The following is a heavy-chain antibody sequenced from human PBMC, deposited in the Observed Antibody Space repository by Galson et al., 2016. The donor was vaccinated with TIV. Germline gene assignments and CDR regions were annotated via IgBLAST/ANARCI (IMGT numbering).Heavy chain of an antibody. Sequence: SVKVSCKASGFNFSDYYFHWVRQAPGQGLEWMGWINPTSGGTKYAQKFQAWVTLTRDTSINTAHMEMSRLKFDDTAVYFCARDQSMIGDYYFDLWGRGTLVTVSS. CDR1: GFNFSDYY. CDR3: ARDQSMIGDYYFDL. J-gene: IGHJ2*01. V-gene: IGHV1-2*04. CDR2: INPTSGGT. D-gene: IGHD3-16*01.